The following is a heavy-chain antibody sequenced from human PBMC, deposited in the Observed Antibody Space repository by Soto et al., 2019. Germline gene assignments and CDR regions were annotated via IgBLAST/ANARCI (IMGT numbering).Heavy chain of an antibody. CDR1: TYSISSYYY. D-gene: IGHD3-10*01. CDR2: ISHSGTT. J-gene: IGHJ6*02. CDR3: AKEGSGTYYNLGTYGMDV. Sequence: PSETLSLTCAVSTYSISSYYYWAWVRQPPGKGLEWIGSISHSGTTYYNPSLESRVIISRDTSKNQFSLQLSSVTAADTAVYYCAKEGSGTYYNLGTYGMDVWGQGTTVTVSS. V-gene: IGHV4-38-2*01.